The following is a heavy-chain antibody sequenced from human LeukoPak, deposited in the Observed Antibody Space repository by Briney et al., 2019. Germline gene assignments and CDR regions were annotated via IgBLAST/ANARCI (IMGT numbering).Heavy chain of an antibody. V-gene: IGHV3-7*01. Sequence: GGSLRLSCAASGFRFSDYWMTWVRQAPGKGLEWVANIKEDGGVKNYVDSVKGRLTISRDNARSSLFLQMNSLRVEDTAVYYCAKDRGWNTFDYWGQGTLVTVSS. CDR3: AKDRGWNTFDY. D-gene: IGHD1/OR15-1a*01. CDR1: GFRFSDYW. J-gene: IGHJ4*02. CDR2: IKEDGGVK.